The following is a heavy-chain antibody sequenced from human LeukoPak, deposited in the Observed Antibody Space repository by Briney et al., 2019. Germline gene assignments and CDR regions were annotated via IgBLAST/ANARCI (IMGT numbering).Heavy chain of an antibody. CDR2: LYTSGRM. V-gene: IGHV4-61*09. CDR1: GGSISSGSYD. J-gene: IGHJ4*02. D-gene: IGHD3-10*01. CDR3: TKGRGI. Sequence: SETLSLTCTVSGGSISSGSYDWYWIRQPAGKGLEWIGHLYTSGRMSYNPSLKSRVTISVDTSKNQFSLKLTSVTAADTAVYYCTKGRGIWGQGTLVTVSS.